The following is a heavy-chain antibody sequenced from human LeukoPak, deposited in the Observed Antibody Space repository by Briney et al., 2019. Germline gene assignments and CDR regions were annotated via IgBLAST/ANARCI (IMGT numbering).Heavy chain of an antibody. Sequence: GGSLRLSCAASGFTFSDYYMSWIRQAPGKGLEWVSYISSSSSYTNYADSVKGRFTISRDNAKNSLYLQMNSLRAEDTAVYYCARAPGVADLDYWGQGTLVTVSS. CDR2: ISSSSSYT. CDR1: GFTFSDYY. CDR3: ARAPGVADLDY. D-gene: IGHD2-15*01. J-gene: IGHJ4*02. V-gene: IGHV3-11*06.